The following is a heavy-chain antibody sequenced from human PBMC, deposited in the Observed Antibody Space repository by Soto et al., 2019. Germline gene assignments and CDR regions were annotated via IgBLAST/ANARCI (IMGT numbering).Heavy chain of an antibody. CDR2: INPNSGGT. J-gene: IGHJ6*02. V-gene: IGHV1-2*04. CDR3: ARAYYDILTGYYYYYGMDV. Sequence: GASVKVSCKASGYTFTGYYMHWVRQAPGQGLEWMGWINPNSGGTNYAQKFQGWVTMTRDTSISTAYMELSRPRSEDTAVYYCARAYYDILTGYYYYYGMDVWGQGTTVTVS. CDR1: GYTFTGYY. D-gene: IGHD3-9*01.